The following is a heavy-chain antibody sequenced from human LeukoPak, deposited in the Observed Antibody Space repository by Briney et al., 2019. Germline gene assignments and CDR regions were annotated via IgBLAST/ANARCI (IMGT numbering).Heavy chain of an antibody. CDR1: GFSFSYYG. Sequence: PGGSLRLSCAASGFSFSYYGVHWVRQAPGKWLEWVAVIWNDGNTKYYADSVKGRFTISRDNSKNTLYLQMNSLRAEDTATYYCAKGLHSSGWFYFEYWGQGTLVTVSS. CDR2: IWNDGNTK. J-gene: IGHJ4*02. CDR3: AKGLHSSGWFYFEY. V-gene: IGHV3-33*06. D-gene: IGHD6-19*01.